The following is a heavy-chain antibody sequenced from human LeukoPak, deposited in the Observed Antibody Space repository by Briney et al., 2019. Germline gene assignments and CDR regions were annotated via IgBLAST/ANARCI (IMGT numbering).Heavy chain of an antibody. Sequence: AGGSLRLSCAASGFTFSSYWMLWVRHAPGKGLVWVSRINSDGSSTSYADSVKGRFTISRDNAKNTLYLQMNSLRAEDTAVYYCARDLSESSGYYFDYWGQGTLVTVSS. V-gene: IGHV3-74*01. CDR1: GFTFSSYW. J-gene: IGHJ4*02. CDR2: INSDGSST. CDR3: ARDLSESSGYYFDY. D-gene: IGHD3-22*01.